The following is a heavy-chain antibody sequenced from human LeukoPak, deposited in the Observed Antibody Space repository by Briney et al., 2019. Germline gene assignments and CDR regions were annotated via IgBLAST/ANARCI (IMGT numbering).Heavy chain of an antibody. Sequence: ASVKVSCKASGYTFTSYYMHWVRQAPGQGLEWMGIINPSGGSTSYAQKFQGRVTMTRDTSTSTVYMELSSLRSEDTAVYYCARVFGFGAARHSFDIWGQGTMVTVSS. CDR1: GYTFTSYY. D-gene: IGHD6-6*01. J-gene: IGHJ3*02. CDR3: ARVFGFGAARHSFDI. CDR2: INPSGGST. V-gene: IGHV1-46*01.